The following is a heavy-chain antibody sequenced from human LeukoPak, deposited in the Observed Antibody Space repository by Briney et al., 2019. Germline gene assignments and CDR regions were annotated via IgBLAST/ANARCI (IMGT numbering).Heavy chain of an antibody. V-gene: IGHV4-59*08. CDR3: VRQTHYYGSGTYYFYYYIDV. CDR1: GGSISSYY. CDR2: ISHSGTT. Sequence: PSETLSLTCSVSGGSISSYYWSWIPLPPGKGLEWIGYISHSGTTNYNPSLKGRVTISVDTSKNQFSLKLSSVTAPDTAVYYCVRQTHYYGSGTYYFYYYIDVWGRGTTVTVSS. D-gene: IGHD3-10*01. J-gene: IGHJ6*03.